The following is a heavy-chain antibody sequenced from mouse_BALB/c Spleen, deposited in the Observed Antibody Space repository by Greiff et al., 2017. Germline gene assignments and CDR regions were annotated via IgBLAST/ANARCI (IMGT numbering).Heavy chain of an antibody. D-gene: IGHD2-4*01. CDR1: GFTFSSYT. CDR2: ISNGGGST. J-gene: IGHJ4*01. V-gene: IGHV5-12-2*01. CDR3: ARREGYYDYDDAMDY. Sequence: EVKLVESGGGLVQPGGSLKLSCAASGFTFSSYTMSWVRQTPEKRLEWVAYISNGGGSTYYPDTVKGRFTISRDNAKNTLYLQMSSLKSEDTAMYYCARREGYYDYDDAMDYWGQGTSVTVSS.